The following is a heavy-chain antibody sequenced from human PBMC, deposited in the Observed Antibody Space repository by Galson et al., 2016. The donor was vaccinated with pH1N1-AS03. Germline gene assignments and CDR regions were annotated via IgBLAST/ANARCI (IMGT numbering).Heavy chain of an antibody. J-gene: IGHJ5*02. V-gene: IGHV2-5*02. CDR2: IYWDDGK. CDR1: EFSLSTSGVG. CDR3: AHFLYGDYATWFDP. D-gene: IGHD4-17*01. Sequence: PALVKPTQTLTLTCTFSEFSLSTSGVGVGWIRQPPGKALEWLALIYWDDGKHYSPSLKSRLTITEDTSKNQVVLTMTNMDPVDTATYYCAHFLYGDYATWFDPWGQGNLVTVSS.